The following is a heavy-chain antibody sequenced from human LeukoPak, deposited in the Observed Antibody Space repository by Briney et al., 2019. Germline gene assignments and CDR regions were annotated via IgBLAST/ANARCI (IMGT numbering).Heavy chain of an antibody. CDR1: GFTFSSYA. CDR3: AKFYYYDSSGSYTPFDY. V-gene: IGHV3-23*01. Sequence: GGSLRLSCAASGFTFSSYAMSWVRQAPGKGLEWVSAISGSGATTYYADSVKGRFTISRDNSKNTLYLQMNSLRAEDTAVYYCAKFYYYDSSGSYTPFDYWGQGTLVTVSS. J-gene: IGHJ4*02. D-gene: IGHD3-22*01. CDR2: ISGSGATT.